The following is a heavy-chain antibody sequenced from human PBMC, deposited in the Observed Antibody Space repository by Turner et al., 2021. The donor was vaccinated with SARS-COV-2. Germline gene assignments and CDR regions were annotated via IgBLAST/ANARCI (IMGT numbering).Heavy chain of an antibody. CDR1: GFTFSSYG. J-gene: IGHJ4*02. V-gene: IGHV3-33*01. D-gene: IGHD1-26*01. Sequence: QVQLVETGGGVVQPGTSLRLSCAASGFTFSSYGMHWGRQAPGKGLEWVAVIWYDGSNKYYADSVKGRFTISRDNSKNTLYLQMNSLRAEDTAVYYCARDGMVGATGIDYWGQGTLVTVSS. CDR2: IWYDGSNK. CDR3: ARDGMVGATGIDY.